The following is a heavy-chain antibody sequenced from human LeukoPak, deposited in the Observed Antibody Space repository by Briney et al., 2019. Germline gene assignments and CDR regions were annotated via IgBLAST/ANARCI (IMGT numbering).Heavy chain of an antibody. D-gene: IGHD7-27*01. CDR2: IYYSGST. CDR3: ARDGATGDFRYDWFDP. V-gene: IGHV4-39*07. CDR1: GGSISSSSYY. Sequence: PSETLSLTCTVSGGSISSSSYYWDWIRQPPGKGLEWIGSIYYSGSTYYNPSLKSRVTISVDTSKNQFSLKLSSVTAADTAVYYCARDGATGDFRYDWFDPWGQGTLVTVSS. J-gene: IGHJ5*02.